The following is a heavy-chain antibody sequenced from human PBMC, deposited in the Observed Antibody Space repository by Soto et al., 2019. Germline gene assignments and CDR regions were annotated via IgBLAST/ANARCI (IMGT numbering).Heavy chain of an antibody. CDR1: GFTFSSYS. Sequence: GGSLRLSCAASGFTFSSYSMNWVRQAPGKGLEWVSYISISSSTIYYADSVKGRFTISRDNAKNSLYLQMNSLRAEDTAVYYCARDASPLRYFDWLSIYGMDVWGQGTTVTVSS. D-gene: IGHD3-9*01. J-gene: IGHJ6*02. CDR2: ISISSSTI. V-gene: IGHV3-48*01. CDR3: ARDASPLRYFDWLSIYGMDV.